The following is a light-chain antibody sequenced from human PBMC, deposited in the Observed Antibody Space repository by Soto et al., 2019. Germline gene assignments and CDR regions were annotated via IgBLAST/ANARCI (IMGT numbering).Light chain of an antibody. CDR2: ATS. Sequence: EIVLTQSPGTLSLSPGERATLSCRASQSGSSRYLAWYQQKPGQAPRLLIYATSNRATGIPDRFSGSGSGTDFTLTITRMEPEDFAVYYCQQYGISWTFGQGTKVEIK. V-gene: IGKV3-20*01. CDR1: QSGSSRY. J-gene: IGKJ1*01. CDR3: QQYGISWT.